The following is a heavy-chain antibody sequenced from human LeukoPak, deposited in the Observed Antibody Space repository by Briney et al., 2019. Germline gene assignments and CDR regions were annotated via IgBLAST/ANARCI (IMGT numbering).Heavy chain of an antibody. D-gene: IGHD6-13*01. CDR1: GSTLDVYG. CDR2: INWNGGST. V-gene: IGHV3-20*04. Sequence: GGSRRLSWAASGSTLDVYGMSWVRQAPGRGREWVSGINWNGGSTGYADSVKGRFTISRDNAKNSLYLQMNSLRAEDTALYYCARDQGALYSSSWHDAFDIWGQGTMVTVSS. CDR3: ARDQGALYSSSWHDAFDI. J-gene: IGHJ3*02.